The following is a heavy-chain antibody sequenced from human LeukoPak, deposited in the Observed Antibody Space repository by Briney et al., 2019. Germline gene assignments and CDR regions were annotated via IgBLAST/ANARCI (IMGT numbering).Heavy chain of an antibody. CDR1: GFTFNSYA. Sequence: PGGSLRLSCAASGFTFNSYAIHWVRQAPGKGLEWVAVISYDGSNKYYADSVKGRFTISRDNSKNVLYLHMNSLRAEDTAIYYCAKASAQLGYCSGGSCYSGIDPWGQGTLVTVSS. D-gene: IGHD2-15*01. CDR2: ISYDGSNK. V-gene: IGHV3-30*04. J-gene: IGHJ5*02. CDR3: AKASAQLGYCSGGSCYSGIDP.